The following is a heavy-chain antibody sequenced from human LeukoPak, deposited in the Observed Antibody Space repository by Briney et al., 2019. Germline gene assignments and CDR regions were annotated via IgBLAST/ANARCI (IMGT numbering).Heavy chain of an antibody. D-gene: IGHD4-11*01. V-gene: IGHV3-7*01. CDR2: IKQDGSEK. CDR1: GFTFSSYW. Sequence: GGSLRLSCAASGFTFSSYWMSWVRQAPGKGLEWVANIKQDGSEKYYVDSVKGRFTISRDNAKNSLYLQMNSLRAEDTAVYYCAKAFDYSNYALDYWGQGTPVTVSS. J-gene: IGHJ4*02. CDR3: AKAFDYSNYALDY.